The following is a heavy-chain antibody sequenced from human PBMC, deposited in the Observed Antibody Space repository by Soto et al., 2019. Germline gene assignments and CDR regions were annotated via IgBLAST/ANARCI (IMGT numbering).Heavy chain of an antibody. V-gene: IGHV4-39*01. Sequence: SGTLSLPCAVSGGSISSCSIYWVCIRPPPGQELEWLGTIYSLGNTYYNPSLKSRVTISVDKSKSQLFLKLSSVTAPDTAVYYYGRLIYGSSGYYYAFWGQGTLGTRSS. CDR3: GRLIYGSSGYYYAF. J-gene: IGHJ4*02. CDR2: IYSLGNT. D-gene: IGHD3-22*01. CDR1: GGSISSCSIY.